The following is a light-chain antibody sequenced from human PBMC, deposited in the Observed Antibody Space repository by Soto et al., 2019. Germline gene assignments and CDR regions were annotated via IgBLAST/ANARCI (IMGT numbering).Light chain of an antibody. Sequence: EIMLKMSAATVSLSPRERATLSCRASQSVSTYVAWYQHKPGQAPRLLIYDASNRATGIPARFSGSGSGTDFTLTISSLEPEDFAVYYCQQRSNWPPTFGGGTKVDI. V-gene: IGKV3-11*01. CDR2: DAS. CDR3: QQRSNWPPT. CDR1: QSVSTY. J-gene: IGKJ4*01.